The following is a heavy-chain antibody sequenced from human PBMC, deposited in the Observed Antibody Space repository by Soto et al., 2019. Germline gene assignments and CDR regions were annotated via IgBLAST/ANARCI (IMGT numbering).Heavy chain of an antibody. CDR1: GGSISSYY. V-gene: IGHV4-59*01. J-gene: IGHJ5*02. D-gene: IGHD3-3*01. CDR2: IYYSGST. CDR3: ARALRGYYTWFDP. Sequence: QVQLQESGPGLVKPSETLSLTCTVSGGSISSYYWCWIRQPPGKGLEWIGYIYYSGSTDYNPSLKSRVTISVDTSKKQFSLKLSSVTAADTAVYYCARALRGYYTWFDPWGQGTLVTVSS.